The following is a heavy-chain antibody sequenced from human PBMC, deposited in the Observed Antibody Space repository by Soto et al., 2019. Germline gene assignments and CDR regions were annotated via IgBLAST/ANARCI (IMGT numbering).Heavy chain of an antibody. V-gene: IGHV3-64*01. CDR1: GFTFSTYA. D-gene: IGHD5-18*01. CDR2: ISSNGGTT. J-gene: IGHJ4*02. CDR3: ARDGRAMNDY. Sequence: EVPLVESGGGLVQPGGSLRLSCAASGFTFSTYAMHWVRQAPGKGLEFVSSISSNGGTTNYVYSVKGRFTISRDNSRDTLYLQMGSLRPEDMAVYYCARDGRAMNDYWGQGTLVTVSS.